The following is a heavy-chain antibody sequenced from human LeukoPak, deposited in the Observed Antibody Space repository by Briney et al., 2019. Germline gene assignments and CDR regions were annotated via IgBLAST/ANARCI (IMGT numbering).Heavy chain of an antibody. D-gene: IGHD3-10*01. V-gene: IGHV4-59*01. CDR2: VHYSGST. CDR3: ARVEEGYGSGRRGNFYYYYMDV. Sequence: PSETLSLTCTVSGGSISSYYWSWLRQPPGKGLEWIGYVHYSGSTNYNPSLKSRVTISVDTSKNQFSLKLSSVTTADTAVYYCARVEEGYGSGRRGNFYYYYMDVWGKGTTVTISS. J-gene: IGHJ6*03. CDR1: GGSISSYY.